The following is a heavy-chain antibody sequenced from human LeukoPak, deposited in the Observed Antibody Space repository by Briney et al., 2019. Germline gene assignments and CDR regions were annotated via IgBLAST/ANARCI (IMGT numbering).Heavy chain of an antibody. V-gene: IGHV3-21*01. CDR1: GFTFSSYS. D-gene: IGHD3-22*01. CDR2: ISSSSSYI. CDR3: ARDTLYDSSGPNAFDI. Sequence: GGSLRLSCATSGFTFSSYSMKWVRHAPGKGRVWASSISSSSSYIYYADSVKGRFTISRDNAKNSLYLQMNSLRAEDTAVYYCARDTLYDSSGPNAFDIWGQGTMVTVSS. J-gene: IGHJ3*02.